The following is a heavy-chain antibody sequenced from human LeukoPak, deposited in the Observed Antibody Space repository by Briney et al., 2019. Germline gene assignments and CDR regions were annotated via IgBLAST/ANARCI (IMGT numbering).Heavy chain of an antibody. CDR2: INWNGANT. D-gene: IGHD3-22*01. Sequence: RPGGSLRLSCAASGFIFDEYGMSWVRQAPGKGLEWVSGINWNGANTGYGDSVKGRFTISRDNAKNSLHLQMSSLRAEDTALHHCARVQYDTSYHNAFDIWGQGTMVTVSS. V-gene: IGHV3-20*01. CDR1: GFIFDEYG. CDR3: ARVQYDTSYHNAFDI. J-gene: IGHJ3*02.